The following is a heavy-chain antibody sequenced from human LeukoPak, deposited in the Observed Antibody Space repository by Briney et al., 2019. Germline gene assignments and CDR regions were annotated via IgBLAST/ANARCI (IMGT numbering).Heavy chain of an antibody. J-gene: IGHJ4*02. CDR2: ISSSSSYT. V-gene: IGHV3-11*06. CDR1: GFTFSDYY. Sequence: GGSLRLSCAASGFTFSDYYMGWIRQAPGKGLEWVSCISSSSSYTNYAESVKGRFTISRDNAKNSLYLQINSLRAGDTAVYYCARYYYGSGSYYPIDYWGQGTLVTVST. D-gene: IGHD3-10*01. CDR3: ARYYYGSGSYYPIDY.